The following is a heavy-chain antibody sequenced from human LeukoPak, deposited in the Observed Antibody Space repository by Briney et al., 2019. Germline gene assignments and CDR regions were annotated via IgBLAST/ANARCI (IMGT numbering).Heavy chain of an antibody. CDR2: ISYDGSNT. V-gene: IGHV3-30*18. CDR3: AKPYYYGSRSYMDY. D-gene: IGHD3-10*01. Sequence: TGRSLRLSCAASGFSFSDYGMHWVRQPPGKGLEWVAVISYDGSNTYYADSVKGRFTISRDNSKNMLYLQMNSLRAEDTAVYYCAKPYYYGSRSYMDYWGQGTLVTVSS. CDR1: GFSFSDYG. J-gene: IGHJ4*02.